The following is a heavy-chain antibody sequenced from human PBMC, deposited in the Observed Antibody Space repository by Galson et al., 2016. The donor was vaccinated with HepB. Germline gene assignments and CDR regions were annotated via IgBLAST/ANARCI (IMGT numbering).Heavy chain of an antibody. Sequence: SVKVSCKASGYTFASYGISWVRQAPGQGLEWMGWINAYNGNTNHAQKFQGRVTMTTDTATTTAYMELRSLRSDDTAIYYCARDFYGSGSYYNGACQHWGQGTLVTVSS. CDR3: ARDFYGSGSYYNGACQH. CDR2: INAYNGNT. D-gene: IGHD3-10*01. CDR1: GYTFASYG. J-gene: IGHJ1*01. V-gene: IGHV1-18*04.